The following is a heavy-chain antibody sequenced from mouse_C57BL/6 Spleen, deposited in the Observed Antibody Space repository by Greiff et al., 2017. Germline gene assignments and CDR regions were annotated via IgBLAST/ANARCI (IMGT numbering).Heavy chain of an antibody. D-gene: IGHD2-3*01. V-gene: IGHV1-85*01. CDR1: GYTFTSYD. Sequence: VQLVESGPELVKPGASVKLSCKASGYTFTSYDLNWVKRRPGQGLEWIGWIYPRDGSTKYNEKFKGKATLTVDTSSSTAYMELHSLTSEDSAVYFCARDGYYVWSYWGQGTTLTVSS. CDR2: IYPRDGST. J-gene: IGHJ2*01. CDR3: ARDGYYVWSY.